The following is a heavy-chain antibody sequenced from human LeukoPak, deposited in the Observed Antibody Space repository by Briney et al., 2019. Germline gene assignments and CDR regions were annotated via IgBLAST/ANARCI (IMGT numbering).Heavy chain of an antibody. CDR1: GYTFTSYY. CDR2: INPSGGNT. Sequence: GASVKVSCKASGYTFTSYYIHWVRQAPGQGLEWMGIINPSGGNTNYAQKLQGRVTMTTDTSTSTAYMELRSLRSDDTAVYYCARSSDIVGGNLFDWGQGTLVTVSS. V-gene: IGHV1-46*01. CDR3: ARSSDIVGGNLFD. D-gene: IGHD2-15*01. J-gene: IGHJ4*02.